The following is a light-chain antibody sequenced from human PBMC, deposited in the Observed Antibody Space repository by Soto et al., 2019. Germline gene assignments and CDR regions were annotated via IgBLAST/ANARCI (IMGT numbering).Light chain of an antibody. Sequence: QSVLTQPPSASGTPGQRVTISCSGSSSNIGSNTVNWYQQLPGTAPKLLIYSNNQRPSGVPDRFSGSKSGTSASLAISGLHSEDEADYYCAAWDDSLKGYVFGTGTKLTVL. V-gene: IGLV1-44*01. CDR3: AAWDDSLKGYV. J-gene: IGLJ1*01. CDR2: SNN. CDR1: SSNIGSNT.